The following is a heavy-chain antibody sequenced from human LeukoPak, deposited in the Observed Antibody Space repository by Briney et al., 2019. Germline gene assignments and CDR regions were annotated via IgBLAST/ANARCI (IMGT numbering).Heavy chain of an antibody. CDR1: GFTFSNHF. CDR3: VKDLTGTWSFDY. J-gene: IGHJ4*02. V-gene: IGHV3-64D*06. Sequence: GGSLRLSCSTSGFTFSNHFMHWVRQAPGKGLEYVSSIGPNGASTLYADSVKGRFTISRGNSKNALYLQLTSLRLEDTALYYCVKDLTGTWSFDYWGQGTLVTVSS. CDR2: IGPNGAST. D-gene: IGHD3-9*01.